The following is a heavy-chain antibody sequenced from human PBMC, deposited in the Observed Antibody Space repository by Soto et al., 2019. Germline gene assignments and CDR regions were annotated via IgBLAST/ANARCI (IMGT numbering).Heavy chain of an antibody. CDR3: VSGYGSSTSCYDGRYYYGMDV. D-gene: IGHD2-2*03. CDR2: INPSGGST. Sequence: ASVKVSCKASGYTFTSYYMHWVRQAAGQWLEWMGIINPSGGSTSYAQKFQGRVTMTRDTSTTTVYMELSSLRSEDTAVYYCVSGYGSSTSCYDGRYYYGMDVWGQGTTVTVSS. J-gene: IGHJ6*02. V-gene: IGHV1-46*01. CDR1: GYTFTSYY.